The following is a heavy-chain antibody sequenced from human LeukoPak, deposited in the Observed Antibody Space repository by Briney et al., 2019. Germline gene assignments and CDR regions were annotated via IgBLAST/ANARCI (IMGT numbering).Heavy chain of an antibody. V-gene: IGHV5-51*01. J-gene: IGHJ4*02. CDR2: IYPGECES. Sequence: EXXRVSCKGSGYSFTSYWMGWVRQMPGKGLEGMGIIYPGECESIYRGSLQGEVTITGEKSISTAYLQWSSLKASDTAMYYCARSPSRYFDYWGQGTLVTVSS. CDR1: GYSFTSYW. CDR3: ARSPSRYFDY.